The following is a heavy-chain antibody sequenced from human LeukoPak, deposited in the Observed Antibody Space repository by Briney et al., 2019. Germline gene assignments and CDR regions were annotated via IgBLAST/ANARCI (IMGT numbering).Heavy chain of an antibody. J-gene: IGHJ6*02. D-gene: IGHD3-16*01. CDR1: GGSISSSNW. Sequence: SGTLSLTCAVSGGSISSSNWWSWVRQPPGKGLEWIGEIYHSGSTNYNPSLKSRVTISVDKSKNQFSLKLSSVTAADTAVYYCARTQQLGPLYYYGMDVWGQGTTVTVSS. CDR3: ARTQQLGPLYYYGMDV. CDR2: IYHSGST. V-gene: IGHV4-4*02.